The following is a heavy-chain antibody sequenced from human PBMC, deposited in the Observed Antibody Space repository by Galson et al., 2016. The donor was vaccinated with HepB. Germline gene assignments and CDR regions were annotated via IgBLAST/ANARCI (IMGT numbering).Heavy chain of an antibody. D-gene: IGHD1-26*01. CDR3: ARAMSGSYDV. CDR2: INRDGSEK. Sequence: SLRLSCAASGFIFRNYWMTWVRQAPGKGLEWVANINRDGSEKYYMHSVRGRFTISWDSAKNLVFLQMNSLRAEDTAVYHCARAMSGSYDVWGQGILVTVSS. J-gene: IGHJ4*02. CDR1: GFIFRNYW. V-gene: IGHV3-7*01.